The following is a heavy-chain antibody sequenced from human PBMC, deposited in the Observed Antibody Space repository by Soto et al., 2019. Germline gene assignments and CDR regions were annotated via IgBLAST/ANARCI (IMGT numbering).Heavy chain of an antibody. V-gene: IGHV1-2*04. CDR2: INPNSGGT. Sequence: GASVKVSCKASGYTFTGYYRHWVRQAPGQGLEWMGWINPNSGGTNYAQKFQGWVTMTRDTSISTAYMELSRLRSDDTAVYYCARGSVATTVADYWGQGTLVTVSS. CDR1: GYTFTGYY. D-gene: IGHD5-12*01. CDR3: ARGSVATTVADY. J-gene: IGHJ4*02.